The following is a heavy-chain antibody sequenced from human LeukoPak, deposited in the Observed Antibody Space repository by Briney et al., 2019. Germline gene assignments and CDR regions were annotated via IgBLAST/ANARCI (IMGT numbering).Heavy chain of an antibody. CDR1: GYTFTSYG. CDR3: ARDTSAFDV. Sequence: ASVEVSCKASGYTFTSYGITWVRQAPGQGLEWMGWISAYNGKKNYAQNFQGRVAMTTDTSTSTAYMELRSLRSDDTAVYYCARDTSAFDVWGQGTMVTVSS. J-gene: IGHJ3*01. CDR2: ISAYNGKK. V-gene: IGHV1-18*01.